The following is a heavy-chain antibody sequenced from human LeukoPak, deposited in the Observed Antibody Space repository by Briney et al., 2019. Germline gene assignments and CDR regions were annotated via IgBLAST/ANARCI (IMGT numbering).Heavy chain of an antibody. D-gene: IGHD1-26*01. CDR3: AISLGVGAYTRYKGFDQ. V-gene: IGHV3-23*01. J-gene: IGHJ4*02. CDR1: GFTFNSFA. Sequence: GGSLRLSCAASGFTFNSFAMNWVRQAPGKGLEWVSGISGSDGTSHYADFVKGRFTISRDNSKNTLYLQMNSLRAEDTAAYYCAISLGVGAYTRYKGFDQWGQGTLVVVSS. CDR2: ISGSDGTS.